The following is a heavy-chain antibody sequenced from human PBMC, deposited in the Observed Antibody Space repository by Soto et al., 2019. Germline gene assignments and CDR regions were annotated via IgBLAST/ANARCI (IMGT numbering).Heavy chain of an antibody. Sequence: PGGSLRLSCAASGFTFSSYAMSWVRQAPGKGLEWVSAISGSGGSTYYADSVKGRSTISRDNSKNTLYLQMNSLRAEDTAVYYCARAPSSGYYPYWGQGTLVTVSS. CDR1: GFTFSSYA. J-gene: IGHJ4*02. CDR3: ARAPSSGYYPY. D-gene: IGHD3-22*01. V-gene: IGHV3-23*01. CDR2: ISGSGGST.